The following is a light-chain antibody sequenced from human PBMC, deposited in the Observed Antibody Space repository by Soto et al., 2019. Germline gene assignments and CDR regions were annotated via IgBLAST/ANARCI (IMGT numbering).Light chain of an antibody. CDR2: DTS. Sequence: EIVLTQSPATLSLSPGERATLSCRASQSVGTYLAWFQQTPGQTPRLLIYDTSNRATGIPARFSGSGTGTDFTLTISRLEPEDFAVYHCQQYGDSPLTFGGGTKVDIK. CDR1: QSVGTY. CDR3: QQYGDSPLT. J-gene: IGKJ4*01. V-gene: IGKV3-11*01.